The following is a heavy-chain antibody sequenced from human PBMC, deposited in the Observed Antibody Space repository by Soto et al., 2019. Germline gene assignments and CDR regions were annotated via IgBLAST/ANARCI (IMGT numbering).Heavy chain of an antibody. J-gene: IGHJ4*01. V-gene: IGHV1-46*02. D-gene: IGHD1-26*01. Sequence: QVQLVQSGAEVKKPGASVRVSCKASGYTFNRYFMHWVRQAPGQGLEWVGMINPSGGGTRYGQRFKGRLNMTRDTSTSTVYMELSSLRSEATAVYYCANTIRGGSYTDSVFAFWGHVTLVTVSS. CDR2: INPSGGGT. CDR3: ANTIRGGSYTDSVFAF. CDR1: GYTFNRYF.